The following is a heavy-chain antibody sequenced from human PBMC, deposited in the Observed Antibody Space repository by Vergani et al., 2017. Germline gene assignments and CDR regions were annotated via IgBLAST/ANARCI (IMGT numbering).Heavy chain of an antibody. Sequence: QVQLVPSGAEVKKPGASVKLSCTASGYSFTTYDINWVRQALGHGLEWVGWINPNSGNTGYARRFEGRVTITRDTAISTAYMELSGLYSDDTAVYYCTRGLPRTLTTETYYFDDWGQGTLVSVSP. J-gene: IGHJ4*02. CDR3: TRGLPRTLTTETYYFDD. V-gene: IGHV1-8*03. CDR1: GYSFTTYD. D-gene: IGHD1-14*01. CDR2: INPNSGNT.